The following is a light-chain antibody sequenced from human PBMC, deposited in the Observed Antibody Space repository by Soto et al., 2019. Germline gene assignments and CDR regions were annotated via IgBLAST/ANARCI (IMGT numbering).Light chain of an antibody. CDR1: QGISSY. Sequence: AIRMTQSPSSFSASTGDRVTITCRASQGISSYLAWYQQKPGKAPKLLIYAASSLQSGVPSRFSGSGSGTDFTLTISCLQSEDFATYYFQQYYSYPITFGQGTRLESK. CDR3: QQYYSYPIT. CDR2: AAS. V-gene: IGKV1-8*01. J-gene: IGKJ5*01.